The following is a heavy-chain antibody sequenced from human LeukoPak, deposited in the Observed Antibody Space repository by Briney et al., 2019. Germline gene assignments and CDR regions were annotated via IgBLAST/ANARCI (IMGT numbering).Heavy chain of an antibody. D-gene: IGHD1-26*01. CDR1: GSTFPGYF. Sequence: ASVKVSCKASGSTFPGYFMHWVRQAPGHGLEGRGWINPNSGGTNYAQKFQGRVTMTSDTSISTAYMELSRLRSDDTAVYYCARSPGATRDFDYWGQGTLVTVSS. CDR3: ARSPGATRDFDY. CDR2: INPNSGGT. V-gene: IGHV1-2*02. J-gene: IGHJ4*02.